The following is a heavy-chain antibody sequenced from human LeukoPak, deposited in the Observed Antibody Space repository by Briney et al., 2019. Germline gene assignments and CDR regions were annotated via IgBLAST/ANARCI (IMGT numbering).Heavy chain of an antibody. CDR3: ARDSQDGYYYYGMDG. D-gene: IGHD4-17*01. J-gene: IGHJ6*02. V-gene: IGHV4-30-4*01. Sequence: SETLSLTCTVSGGSISSGDYYWSWIRQPPGKGLEWIGYIYYSGSTYYNPSLKSRVTISVDTFKNQFSLKLSSVTAADTAVYYCARDSQDGYYYYGMDGWGQGTTVTVSS. CDR2: IYYSGST. CDR1: GGSISSGDYY.